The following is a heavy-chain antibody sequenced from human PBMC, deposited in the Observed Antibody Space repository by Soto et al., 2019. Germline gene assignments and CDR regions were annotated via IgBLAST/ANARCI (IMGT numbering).Heavy chain of an antibody. J-gene: IGHJ5*02. CDR3: ARSGITIFEGEYNWFDP. V-gene: IGHV1-18*01. CDR2: ISAYNGNT. D-gene: IGHD3-3*01. CDR1: GYTFTSYG. Sequence: QVQLVQSGAEVKKPGASVKVSCKASGYTFTSYGISWVRQAPGQGLEWMGWISAYNGNTNYAQKLQGRVTMTTDTSTSPAYMELRSLRSDDTAVYYCARSGITIFEGEYNWFDPWGQGSLVTVSS.